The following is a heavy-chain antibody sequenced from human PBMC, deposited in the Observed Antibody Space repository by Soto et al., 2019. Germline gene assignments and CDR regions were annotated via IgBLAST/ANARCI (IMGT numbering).Heavy chain of an antibody. Sequence: GESLKISWKGSGYSFTSYWISWVRQMPGKGLEWMGRIDPSDSYTNYSPSFQGHVTTSADKSISTAYLQWSSLKASDTAMYYCASRRLAAAGRYYYYYGMDVWGQGTTVTVSS. J-gene: IGHJ6*02. CDR3: ASRRLAAAGRYYYYYGMDV. D-gene: IGHD6-13*01. CDR2: IDPSDSYT. V-gene: IGHV5-10-1*01. CDR1: GYSFTSYW.